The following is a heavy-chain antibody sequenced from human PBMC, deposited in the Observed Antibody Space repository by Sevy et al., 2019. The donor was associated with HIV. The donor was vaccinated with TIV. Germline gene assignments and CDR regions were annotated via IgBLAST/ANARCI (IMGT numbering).Heavy chain of an antibody. J-gene: IGHJ6*02. CDR2: LSGGGTIT. D-gene: IGHD6-13*01. CDR1: GFTFSNYA. Sequence: GGSLRLSCAASGFTFSNYAMTWVRQAPGKGLEWVSTLSGGGTITYYADSVKGRFTVSRDNSKNTLYLQMNSLRAEDTAVYYCAKNPGMAATGLYGMDVRGQGTTVTVSS. CDR3: AKNPGMAATGLYGMDV. V-gene: IGHV3-23*01.